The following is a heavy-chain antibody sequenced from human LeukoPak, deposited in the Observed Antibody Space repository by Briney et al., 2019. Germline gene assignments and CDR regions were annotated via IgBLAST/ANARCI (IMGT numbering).Heavy chain of an antibody. CDR3: ARHMATRTYYFDF. D-gene: IGHD3-10*01. V-gene: IGHV5-51*01. CDR1: GYSFTSNW. J-gene: IGHJ4*02. CDR2: IYPGDSDT. Sequence: GESLKISCKGSGYSFTSNWIGWVRQMPGKGLEWMGIIYPGDSDTRYSPSFHGQVTISADKSISTAYLQWSSLRASDTAMYYCARHMATRTYYFDFWGQGTLVTVSS.